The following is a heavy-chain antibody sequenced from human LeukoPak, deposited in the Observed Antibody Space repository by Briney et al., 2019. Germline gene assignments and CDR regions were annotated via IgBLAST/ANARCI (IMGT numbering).Heavy chain of an antibody. V-gene: IGHV1-24*01. D-gene: IGHD2-2*01. J-gene: IGHJ4*02. CDR3: ARGRGCSSTSCPNIFDY. CDR2: FDPEDGET. CDR1: GYTLTELS. Sequence: ASVKVSCKVSGYTLTELSMHWVRQAPGKGLEWMGGFDPEDGETIYAQKFQGRVTMTTDTSTSTAYMELRSLRSDDTAVYYCARGRGCSSTSCPNIFDYWGQGTLGTVSS.